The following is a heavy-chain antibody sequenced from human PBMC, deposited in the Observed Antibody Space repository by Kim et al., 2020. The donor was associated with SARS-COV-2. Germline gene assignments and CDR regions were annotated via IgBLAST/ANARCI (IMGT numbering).Heavy chain of an antibody. CDR3: ARSVRYYYGSGHQDY. J-gene: IGHJ4*02. Sequence: KGRFTISREHAKNSLYLQMNSLRAEDTAVYYCARSVRYYYGSGHQDYWGQGTLVTVSS. V-gene: IGHV3-11*03. D-gene: IGHD3-10*01.